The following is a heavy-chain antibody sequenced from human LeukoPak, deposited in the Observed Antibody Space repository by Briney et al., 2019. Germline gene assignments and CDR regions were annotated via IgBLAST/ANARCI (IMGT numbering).Heavy chain of an antibody. Sequence: GGSLRLSCAASGFTFSSYAMSWVRQAPGKGLEYVSAITGDGGGTYYADSVKGRFTISRDNSKNTLYLQMSSLRAEDTAVYFCMKRDCGTASCWGQGTLVTVSS. CDR2: ITGDGGGT. D-gene: IGHD2-2*01. J-gene: IGHJ4*02. CDR3: MKRDCGTASC. V-gene: IGHV3-64D*06. CDR1: GFTFSSYA.